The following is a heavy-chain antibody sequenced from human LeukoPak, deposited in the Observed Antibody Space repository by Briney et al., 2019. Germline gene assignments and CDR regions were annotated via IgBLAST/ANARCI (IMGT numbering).Heavy chain of an antibody. Sequence: KPSETLSLTCTVSGGPISSYYWSWIRQPPGKGLEWIGYIYYSGSTNYNPSLKSRVTISVDTSKNQFSLKLSSVTAADTAVYYCARSGYSYSYGYFQHWGQGTLVTVSS. CDR3: ARSGYSYSYGYFQH. J-gene: IGHJ1*01. CDR2: IYYSGST. D-gene: IGHD5-18*01. CDR1: GGPISSYY. V-gene: IGHV4-59*01.